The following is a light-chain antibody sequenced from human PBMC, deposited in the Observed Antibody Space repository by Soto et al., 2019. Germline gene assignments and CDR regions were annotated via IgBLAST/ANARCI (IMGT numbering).Light chain of an antibody. CDR2: GAS. CDR3: QQYRSWPRT. Sequence: EIVLTQSPGTLSLSPGERATLSCRASQSVSSYLAWYQQKPGQAPRLLIYGASSRATGIPDRFSGRGSGTDFTLTISRLEPEDFATYYCQQYRSWPRTFGQGSKVEI. J-gene: IGKJ1*01. V-gene: IGKV3-20*01. CDR1: QSVSSY.